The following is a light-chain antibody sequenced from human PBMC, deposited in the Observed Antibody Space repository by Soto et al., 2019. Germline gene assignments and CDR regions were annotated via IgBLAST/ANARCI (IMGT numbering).Light chain of an antibody. Sequence: DIQMTQSPSSLSASIGDRVTITCRASQTISTYLNWYQQKPGKAPKLLIYASSSLQTWVPSRFSGTGSGTDYTLTISSLKPEEFATYCCQQSYSSPSTFGQGTNVDIK. J-gene: IGKJ1*01. V-gene: IGKV1-39*01. CDR3: QQSYSSPST. CDR1: QTISTY. CDR2: ASS.